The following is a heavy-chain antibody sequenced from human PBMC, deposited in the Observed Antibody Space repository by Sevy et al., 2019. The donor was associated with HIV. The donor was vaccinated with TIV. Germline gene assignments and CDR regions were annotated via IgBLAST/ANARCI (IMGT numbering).Heavy chain of an antibody. J-gene: IGHJ4*02. V-gene: IGHV3-7*03. CDR1: GFTLCDHW. CDR3: VRDSWLRPSNSPYYFDF. D-gene: IGHD5-12*01. Sequence: GGSLRLSCTASGFTLCDHWMTWVRQAPGQGLQWVANIKQDGSEKYYVDSVQGRFTISRDNAKKSLYLQMDSLRAEDTAVYYCVRDSWLRPSNSPYYFDFWGQGTLVTVSS. CDR2: IKQDGSEK.